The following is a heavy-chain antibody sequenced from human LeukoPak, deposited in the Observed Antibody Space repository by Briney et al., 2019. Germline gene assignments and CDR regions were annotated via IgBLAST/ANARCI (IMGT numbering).Heavy chain of an antibody. D-gene: IGHD3-10*01. CDR2: IYPGDSDT. V-gene: IGHV5-51*01. CDR3: ARLGAMVRGVIGRFDP. Sequence: GESLKISCKGSGYSFTSYWNGWVRQLPGKGLEWMGIIYPGDSDTRYSPSFQGQVTISADKSISTAYLQWSSLKASDTAMYYCARLGAMVRGVIGRFDPWGQGTLVTVSS. J-gene: IGHJ5*02. CDR1: GYSFTSYW.